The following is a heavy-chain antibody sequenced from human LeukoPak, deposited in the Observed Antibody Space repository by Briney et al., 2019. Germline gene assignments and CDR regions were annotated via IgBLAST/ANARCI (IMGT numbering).Heavy chain of an antibody. V-gene: IGHV1-2*02. CDR3: ARWRGGCFDY. CDR2: INPNSGGT. D-gene: IGHD3-10*01. Sequence: ASVKVSCKASGYTFTGHYMHWVRQAPGQGLEWMGWINPNSGGTNYAQTFQGRVTMTRDTSISTAYMELSRLRSDDTAVYYCARWRGGCFDYWGQGTLVTVSS. CDR1: GYTFTGHY. J-gene: IGHJ4*02.